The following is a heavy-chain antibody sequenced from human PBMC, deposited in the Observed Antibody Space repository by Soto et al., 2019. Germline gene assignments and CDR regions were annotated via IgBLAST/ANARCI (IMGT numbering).Heavy chain of an antibody. V-gene: IGHV3-23*01. D-gene: IGHD6-6*01. Sequence: VGSLRLSCAASGFTFSNYAMNWVRQAPGKGLEWVSAISAGGSNTDYADSVKGRFTISSDNSKNTLYLQMNSLRAEDTAVYYCAKEYSTSFDYWGQGTLVTV. CDR1: GFTFSNYA. J-gene: IGHJ4*02. CDR2: ISAGGSNT. CDR3: AKEYSTSFDY.